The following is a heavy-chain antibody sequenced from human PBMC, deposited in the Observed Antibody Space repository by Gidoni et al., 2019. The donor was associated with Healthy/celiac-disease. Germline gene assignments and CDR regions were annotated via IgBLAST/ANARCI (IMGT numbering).Heavy chain of an antibody. D-gene: IGHD2-21*02. V-gene: IGHV3-33*01. CDR3: ARERRGYIVVVTAIHEPDAFDI. CDR1: GFTFSSYG. CDR2: IWYDGSNK. Sequence: QVQLVESGGGVVQPGRSLRLSCAASGFTFSSYGMHWVRQAPGKGLEWVAVIWYDGSNKYYADSVKGRFTISRDNSKNTLYLQMNSLRAEDTAVYYCARERRGYIVVVTAIHEPDAFDIWGQGTMVTVSS. J-gene: IGHJ3*02.